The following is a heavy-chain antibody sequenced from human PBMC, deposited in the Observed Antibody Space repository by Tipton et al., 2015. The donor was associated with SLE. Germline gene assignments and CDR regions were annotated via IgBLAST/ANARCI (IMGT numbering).Heavy chain of an antibody. Sequence: TLSLTCTVSGGSVSSPIDYWSWIRQSPGKGLEWIGSIYDRGSTNYNPSLKSRVTISVDTSKNQVSLRLTSVTAADTAVYYCARVGPFGVVGFDYWGQGTLVTVSS. CDR1: GGSVSSPIDY. J-gene: IGHJ4*02. CDR2: IYDRGST. D-gene: IGHD3-3*01. V-gene: IGHV4-61*01. CDR3: ARVGPFGVVGFDY.